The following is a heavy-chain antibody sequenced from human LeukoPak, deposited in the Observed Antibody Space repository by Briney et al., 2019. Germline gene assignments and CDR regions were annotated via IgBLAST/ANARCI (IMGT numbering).Heavy chain of an antibody. Sequence: GASAKVSCKASGYTFTGYYMHWVRQAPGQGLEWMGWINPNSGGTNYAQKFQGWVTMTRDTSISTAYMELSRLRSDDTAVYYCARDSSGWYWGGFDYWGQGTLVTVSS. D-gene: IGHD6-19*01. CDR3: ARDSSGWYWGGFDY. V-gene: IGHV1-2*04. CDR1: GYTFTGYY. CDR2: INPNSGGT. J-gene: IGHJ4*02.